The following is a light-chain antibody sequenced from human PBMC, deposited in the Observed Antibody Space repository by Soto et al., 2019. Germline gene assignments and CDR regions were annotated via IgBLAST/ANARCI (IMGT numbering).Light chain of an antibody. J-gene: IGKJ5*01. CDR2: GAS. CDR3: QKYNNWPPIT. Sequence: EIVLTQSPATLSLSPGERATLSCRASRSVGTSLAWYQQRPGQAPRLLIYGASTRATGIPDRFSGSGSGTEFTLTISSLQSEDFALYYCQKYNNWPPITFGQGTRLEIK. CDR1: RSVGTS. V-gene: IGKV3-15*01.